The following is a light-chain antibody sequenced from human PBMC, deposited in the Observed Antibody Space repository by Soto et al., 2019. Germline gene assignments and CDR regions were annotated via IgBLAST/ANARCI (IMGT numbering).Light chain of an antibody. V-gene: IGLV1-40*01. J-gene: IGLJ3*02. CDR1: ISNIGAGYD. Sequence: QSVLTQPPSVSGAPGQRVTISCIGSISNIGAGYDVHWYQQLPGTAPKLLISGNNNRPSGVPDRFSGSKSGTSASLAIAGLQAEEEADYYCQSYDSSLSAVVFGGGTKVTVL. CDR3: QSYDSSLSAVV. CDR2: GNN.